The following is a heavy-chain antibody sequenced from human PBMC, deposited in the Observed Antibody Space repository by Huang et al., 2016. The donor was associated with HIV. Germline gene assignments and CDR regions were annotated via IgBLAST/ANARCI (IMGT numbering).Heavy chain of an antibody. CDR3: AREMMVRGVSVPITDGYFYYGMDV. CDR2: IDSCDKT. CDR1: GFHVTTIY. V-gene: IGHV3-53*01. D-gene: IGHD3-10*01. Sequence: VQLVESGGALVQHGGSLRLSCAASGFHVTTIYMNWVRQAPGKGRGLLLTIDSCDKTSHADSVKGRFTGTRDKSKNTMYLQMNSLRVEDTATYYCAREMMVRGVSVPITDGYFYYGMDVWGHGTTVSVSS. J-gene: IGHJ6*02.